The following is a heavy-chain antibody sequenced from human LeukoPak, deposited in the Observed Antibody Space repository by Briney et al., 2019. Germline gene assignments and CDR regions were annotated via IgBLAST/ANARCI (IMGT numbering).Heavy chain of an antibody. Sequence: PSQTLSLTCTVSGGSISSYYWSWIRQPPGKGLEWIGRMYTSGSTSGSTNYNPSLKSRVTISIDTSKNQFSLKLSSVTAADTAVYYCARLFVTTQYAFDIWGQGTMVTVSS. CDR2: MYTSGSTSGST. CDR1: GGSISSYY. J-gene: IGHJ3*02. CDR3: ARLFVTTQYAFDI. V-gene: IGHV4-4*08. D-gene: IGHD4-11*01.